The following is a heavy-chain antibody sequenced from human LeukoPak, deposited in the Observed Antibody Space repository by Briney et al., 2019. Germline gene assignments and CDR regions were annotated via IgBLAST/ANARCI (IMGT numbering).Heavy chain of an antibody. Sequence: PGGSLRLSCAASGFTFSSHAMSWVRQAPGKGLEWVSGISGSGGSTYYAESVRGRFTISRDNSKNTMYLQMNSLRADDTAVYYCAKAEGYDILTGLDYWGQGTLVTVSS. CDR2: ISGSGGST. D-gene: IGHD3-9*01. J-gene: IGHJ4*02. V-gene: IGHV3-23*01. CDR3: AKAEGYDILTGLDY. CDR1: GFTFSSHA.